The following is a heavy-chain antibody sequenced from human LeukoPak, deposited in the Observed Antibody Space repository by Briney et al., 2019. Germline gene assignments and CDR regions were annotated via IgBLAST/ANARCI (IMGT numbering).Heavy chain of an antibody. J-gene: IGHJ5*02. Sequence: GGSLRLSCAASGFTFSSYWMSWVRQAPGKGLEWVGRIKSKTDGGTTDYAAPVKGRFTISRDDSKNTLYLQMNSLKTEDTAVYYCTRRYRDYGDYGWFDPWGQGTLVTVSS. CDR3: TRRYRDYGDYGWFDP. D-gene: IGHD4-17*01. V-gene: IGHV3-15*01. CDR2: IKSKTDGGTT. CDR1: GFTFSSYW.